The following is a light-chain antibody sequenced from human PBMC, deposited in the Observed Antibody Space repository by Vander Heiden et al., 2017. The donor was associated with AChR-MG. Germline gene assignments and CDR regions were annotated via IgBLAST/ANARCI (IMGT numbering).Light chain of an antibody. CDR3: QVWDSSTGV. V-gene: IGLV3-9*01. CDR2: RDS. J-gene: IGLJ2*01. CDR1: NIGSKN. Sequence: SYELPQPLSVSRALGQTARITCGGNNIGSKNVHWYQQKPGQAPVLVIYRDSNRPSGIPERFSGSNSGNTATLTISRAQAGDEADYYCQVWDSSTGVFGGGTKLTVL.